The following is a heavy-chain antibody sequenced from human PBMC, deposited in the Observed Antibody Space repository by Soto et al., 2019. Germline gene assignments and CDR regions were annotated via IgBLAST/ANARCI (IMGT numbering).Heavy chain of an antibody. CDR1: GGSISNYY. D-gene: IGHD5-18*01. J-gene: IGHJ3*02. V-gene: IGHV4-59*01. CDR2: VYYSGST. CDR3: ARRYGKNAFDI. Sequence: SETLSLTCTASGGSISNYYRSWIRQPPGKGLEWIGFVYYSGSTNYSPSLKSRVTISVDTSKNQFSLKLSSVTAADTAVYYCARRYGKNAFDIWGQGTMVT.